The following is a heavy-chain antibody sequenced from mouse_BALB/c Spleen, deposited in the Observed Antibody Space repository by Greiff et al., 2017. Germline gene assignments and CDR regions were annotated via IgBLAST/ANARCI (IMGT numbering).Heavy chain of an antibody. D-gene: IGHD1-1*02. V-gene: IGHV5-4*02. CDR2: ISDGGSYT. CDR1: GFTFSDYY. Sequence: EVQLVESGGGLVKPGGSLKLSCAASGFTFSDYYMYWVRQTPGKRLEWVATISDGGSYTYYPDSVKGRFTISRDNAKNNLYLQMSSLKSEDTAMYYCARERGGRFAYWGQGTLVTVSA. CDR3: ARERGGRFAY. J-gene: IGHJ3*01.